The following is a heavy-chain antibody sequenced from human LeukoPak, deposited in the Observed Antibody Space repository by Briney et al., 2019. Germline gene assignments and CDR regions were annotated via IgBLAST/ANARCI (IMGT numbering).Heavy chain of an antibody. V-gene: IGHV3-48*03. CDR3: ARGARPYYMDV. CDR2: ISSSGSTI. J-gene: IGHJ6*03. CDR1: GFTFSSYE. Sequence: GGSLRLSCAASGFTFSSYEMNWVRQAPGKGLEWVSYISSSGSTIYCADSVKGRFTISRDNSKNTLYLQMNSLRAEDTAVYYCARGARPYYMDVWGKGTTVTISS.